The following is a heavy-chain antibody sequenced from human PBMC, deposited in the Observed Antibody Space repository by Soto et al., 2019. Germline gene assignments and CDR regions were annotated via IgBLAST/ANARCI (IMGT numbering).Heavy chain of an antibody. D-gene: IGHD4-17*01. CDR1: GYTFISYY. Sequence: ASVKVSCKASGYTFISYYIHWVRQAPGQGLEWMGVINPSDGSTSYAQKFQGRVTRTRDTSTSTVYMELSSLRSDDTAVYFCARLATVTPPYYFDFWGQGTLVTVSS. CDR2: INPSDGST. J-gene: IGHJ4*02. CDR3: ARLATVTPPYYFDF. V-gene: IGHV1-46*01.